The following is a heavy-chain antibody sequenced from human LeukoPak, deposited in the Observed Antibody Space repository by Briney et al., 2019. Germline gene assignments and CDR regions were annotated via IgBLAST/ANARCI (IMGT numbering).Heavy chain of an antibody. D-gene: IGHD4-17*01. Sequence: SETLFLTCTVSGGSISSGDYYWSWIRQPPGKSLEWIGYSYYSGSTYYNPSLKGRVTISVDKSKNQFALKLSSVTAADTAVYYCARGRPNYGDYPLDYWGQGTLVTVSS. CDR2: SYYSGST. CDR3: ARGRPNYGDYPLDY. CDR1: GGSISSGDYY. V-gene: IGHV4-30-4*01. J-gene: IGHJ4*02.